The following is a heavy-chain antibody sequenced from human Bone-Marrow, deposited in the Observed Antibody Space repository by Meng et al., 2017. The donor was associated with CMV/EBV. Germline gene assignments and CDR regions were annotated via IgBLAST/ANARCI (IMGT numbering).Heavy chain of an antibody. CDR3: ARQMGWELGYFDY. V-gene: IGHV3-30-3*01. J-gene: IGHJ4*02. CDR2: ISYDGSNK. Sequence: GGSLRPSCAASGFTFSSYAMHWVRQAPGKGLEWVAVISYDGSNKYYADSVKGRFTISRDNSKNTLYLQMNSLRAEDTAVYYCARQMGWELGYFDYWGQGTLVTVSS. CDR1: GFTFSSYA. D-gene: IGHD1-26*01.